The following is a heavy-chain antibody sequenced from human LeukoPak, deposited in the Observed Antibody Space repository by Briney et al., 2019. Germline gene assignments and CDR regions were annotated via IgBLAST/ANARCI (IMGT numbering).Heavy chain of an antibody. V-gene: IGHV1-18*01. CDR2: ISAYNGNT. CDR3: AREGVAASPFYYYGMDV. CDR1: GYTFTSYG. J-gene: IGHJ6*02. D-gene: IGHD6-13*01. Sequence: GASVKLSCKASGYTFTSYGISWVRQAPGQGLEWMGWISAYNGNTNYAQKLQGRVTMTTDTSTSTAYMELRSLRSDDTAVYYCAREGVAASPFYYYGMDVWGQGTTVTVSS.